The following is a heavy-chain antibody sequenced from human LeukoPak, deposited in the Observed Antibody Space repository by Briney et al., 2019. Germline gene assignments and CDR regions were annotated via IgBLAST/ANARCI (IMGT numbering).Heavy chain of an antibody. J-gene: IGHJ4*02. CDR3: ARGHHYYDSSAYYY. CDR2: INSDGSTT. D-gene: IGHD3-22*01. Sequence: GGSLRLSCAASGFTFISYWMHWVRQAPGKGLVWVSRINSDGSTTSYAASVKGRFTISRDTAKNTLYLQMNSLRAEDTAAYYCARGHHYYDSSAYYYWGQGTLVTVSS. V-gene: IGHV3-74*01. CDR1: GFTFISYW.